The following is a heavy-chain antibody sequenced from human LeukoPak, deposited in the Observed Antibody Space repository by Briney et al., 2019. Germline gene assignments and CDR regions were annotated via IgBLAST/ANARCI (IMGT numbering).Heavy chain of an antibody. D-gene: IGHD6-19*01. J-gene: IGHJ4*02. Sequence: SETLSLTCTVSGGSISSSSYYWGWIRQPPGKGLEWIGSIYYSGSTYYNPSLKSRVTISVDTSKNQFSLKLSSVTAADTAVYYCARQRGYSSGWVYYFDYWGQGTLVTVSS. CDR1: GGSISSSSYY. CDR3: ARQRGYSSGWVYYFDY. V-gene: IGHV4-39*01. CDR2: IYYSGST.